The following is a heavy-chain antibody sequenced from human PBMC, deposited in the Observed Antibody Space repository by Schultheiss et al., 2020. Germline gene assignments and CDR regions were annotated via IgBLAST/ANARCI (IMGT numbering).Heavy chain of an antibody. CDR1: GGSFSGYY. V-gene: IGHV4-34*01. CDR3: ARVGEQWLAPADY. Sequence: SETLSLTCAVYGGSFSGYYWSWIRQPPGKGLEWIGEINYSGSTNYNPSLKSRVTMSVDTSKNQFSLKLNSVTAADTAVYYCARVGEQWLAPADYWGQGTLVTVSS. J-gene: IGHJ4*02. CDR2: INYSGST. D-gene: IGHD6-19*01.